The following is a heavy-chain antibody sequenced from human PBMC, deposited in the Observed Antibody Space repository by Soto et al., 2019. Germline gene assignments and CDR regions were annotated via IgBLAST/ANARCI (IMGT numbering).Heavy chain of an antibody. V-gene: IGHV4-30-4*01. D-gene: IGHD6-6*01. CDR1: GGSISSGDYY. J-gene: IGHJ4*02. Sequence: LCGGSISSGDYYWSWIRQPPGKGLEWIGYIYYSGSTYYNPSLKSRVTISVDTSKNQFSLKLSSVTAADTAVYYCAREVSQLAFDYWGQGTLVTVSS. CDR2: IYYSGST. CDR3: AREVSQLAFDY.